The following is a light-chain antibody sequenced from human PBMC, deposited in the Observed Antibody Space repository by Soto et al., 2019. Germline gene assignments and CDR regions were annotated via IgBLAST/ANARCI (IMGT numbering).Light chain of an antibody. J-gene: IGLJ2*01. Sequence: QPVLTQSPSASASLGASVNLTCTLSSGHSTFDIAWHQQQPEKGPRYLMKLNNDGSHSKGDGIPARFSGSSSGAERYLTISSLQSEDEADYHCCSYAGSYTEVFGGGTKLTVL. CDR2: LNNDGSH. CDR1: SGHSTFD. CDR3: CSYAGSYTEV. V-gene: IGLV4-69*01.